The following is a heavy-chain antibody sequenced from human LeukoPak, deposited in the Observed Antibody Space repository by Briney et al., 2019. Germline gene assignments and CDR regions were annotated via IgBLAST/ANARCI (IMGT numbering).Heavy chain of an antibody. Sequence: GGSLRLSCVVSGFTFSSYAMSWVRQAPGKGLEWVPVIIGSGGSTYYADSVKGRFTISRDNSKNTLYLQMNSLRAEDTAVYYCAKDKNWAFDYWGQGTLVTVSS. CDR1: GFTFSSYA. CDR2: IIGSGGST. V-gene: IGHV3-23*01. D-gene: IGHD7-27*01. CDR3: AKDKNWAFDY. J-gene: IGHJ4*02.